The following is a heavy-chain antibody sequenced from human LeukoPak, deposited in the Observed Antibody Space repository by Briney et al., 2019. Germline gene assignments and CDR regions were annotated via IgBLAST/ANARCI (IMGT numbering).Heavy chain of an antibody. D-gene: IGHD5-18*01. CDR3: AKRRSYSWQRSFDY. Sequence: GGSLRLSCAASGFTFSSYGMSWVRQAPGKGLEWVSAISGSGGSTYYADSVKGRFTISRDNSKNTLYLQMNSLRAEDTAVYYCAKRRSYSWQRSFDYWGQGTLVTVSS. CDR2: ISGSGGST. CDR1: GFTFSSYG. V-gene: IGHV3-23*01. J-gene: IGHJ4*02.